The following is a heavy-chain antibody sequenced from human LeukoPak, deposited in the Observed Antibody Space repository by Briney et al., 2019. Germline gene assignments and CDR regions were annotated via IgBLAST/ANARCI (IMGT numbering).Heavy chain of an antibody. D-gene: IGHD3-22*01. CDR1: GFSFSTYS. V-gene: IGHV3-23*01. J-gene: IGHJ4*02. Sequence: GGSLTLSCAGSGFSFSTYSMNWAGQAQGKGLGWVSGITGSGANTYYADSVKGRFTISRDNSKNTLYLRMNSLRAEDTAVYYCYYYDSSGFYPQTKIDYWGQGTLVTVSS. CDR3: YYYDSSGFYPQTKIDY. CDR2: ITGSGANT.